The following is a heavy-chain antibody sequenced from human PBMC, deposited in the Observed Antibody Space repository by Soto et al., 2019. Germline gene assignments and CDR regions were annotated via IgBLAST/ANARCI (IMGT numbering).Heavy chain of an antibody. Sequence: SETLSLTCTVSGGSISSGGYSWTWIRQHPGKGLEWIGHIYNSGYTYYNPSLKSRVTISVDTSKNQFSLKLSSVTAADTAIYYCARVGDGYLQRPQEYYYFGLDVWGQGTTVTVSS. CDR2: IYNSGYT. J-gene: IGHJ6*02. CDR1: GGSISSGGYS. D-gene: IGHD3-16*01. CDR3: ARVGDGYLQRPQEYYYFGLDV. V-gene: IGHV4-31*03.